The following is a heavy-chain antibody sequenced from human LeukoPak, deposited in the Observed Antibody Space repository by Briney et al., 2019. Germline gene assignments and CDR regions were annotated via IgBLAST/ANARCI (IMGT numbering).Heavy chain of an antibody. J-gene: IGHJ4*02. Sequence: PGGSLRLSCAASEIIFSSYAMNWVRRAPGKGLEWLSAISGSGASTYYADSVKGRFTISRDNSLDTVYLQMDSLRADDTAVYYCATGRAIGVLSAFNYWGQGTVVTVSS. V-gene: IGHV3-23*01. CDR1: EIIFSSYA. CDR3: ATGRAIGVLSAFNY. CDR2: ISGSGAST. D-gene: IGHD2-15*01.